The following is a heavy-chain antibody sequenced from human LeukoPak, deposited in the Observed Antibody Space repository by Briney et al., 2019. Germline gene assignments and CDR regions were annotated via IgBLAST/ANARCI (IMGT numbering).Heavy chain of an antibody. V-gene: IGHV3-30*04. CDR2: ISYDETNK. Sequence: GRSLRLSCAASGFSFSSYAMHWVRQAPGKGLEWVAVISYDETNKYYGDSVKGRFTISRGNSKNTLYLQMNSLRAEDTAVYYCARDWQGSPGYYFHYWGQGTLVTVSS. J-gene: IGHJ4*02. CDR1: GFSFSSYA. CDR3: ARDWQGSPGYYFHY. D-gene: IGHD2-2*01.